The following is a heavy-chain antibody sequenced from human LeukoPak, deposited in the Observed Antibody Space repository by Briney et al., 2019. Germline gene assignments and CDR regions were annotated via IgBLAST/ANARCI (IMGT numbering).Heavy chain of an antibody. CDR2: IYYSGST. V-gene: IGHV4-59*01. D-gene: IGHD6-13*01. J-gene: IGHJ4*02. CDR3: ARAVSSWYPYDN. CDR1: GGSISSYY. Sequence: SETLSLTCTVSGGSISSYYWSWIRQPPGKGLEWIGYIYYSGSTNYNPSLKSRVTISVGTSKNQFSLKLSSVTAADTAVYYCARAVSSWYPYDNWGQGTLVTVSS.